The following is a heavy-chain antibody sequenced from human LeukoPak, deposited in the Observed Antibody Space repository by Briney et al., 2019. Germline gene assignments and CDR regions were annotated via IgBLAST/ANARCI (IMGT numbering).Heavy chain of an antibody. Sequence: SETLSLTCTVSGGSISSYYWSWIRQPPRKGLEWIGYIYYSGSTNYNPSLKSRVTISVDTSKNQFSLKLSSVTAADTAVYYCARDQYYCSSTSCYPYYGMDVWGQGTTVTVSS. V-gene: IGHV4-59*01. D-gene: IGHD2-2*01. CDR3: ARDQYYCSSTSCYPYYGMDV. J-gene: IGHJ6*02. CDR2: IYYSGST. CDR1: GGSISSYY.